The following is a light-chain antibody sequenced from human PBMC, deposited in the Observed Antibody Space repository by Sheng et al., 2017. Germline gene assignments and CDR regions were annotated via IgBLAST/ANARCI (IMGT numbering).Light chain of an antibody. CDR2: DVS. CDR1: SSDVGGYNY. CDR3: CSYAGSYRV. V-gene: IGLV2-11*01. J-gene: IGLJ3*02. Sequence: QSALTQPRSVSGSPGQSVTISCTGTSSDVGGYNYVSWYQQHPGKAPKLMIYDVSKRPSGVPDRFSGSKSGNTASLTISGLQAEDEADYYCCSYAGSYRVFGRRDQADRP.